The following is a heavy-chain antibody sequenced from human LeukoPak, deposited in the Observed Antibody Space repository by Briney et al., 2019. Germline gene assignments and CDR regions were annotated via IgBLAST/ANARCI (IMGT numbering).Heavy chain of an antibody. CDR2: IKQDGSEK. Sequence: GGSLRLSCAASGFTFSSYWMSWVRQAPGKGLEWVANIKQDGSEKYYVDSVKGRFTISRDNAKNSLYLQMNSLRAEDTAVYYCARYPPLNPKVTTLFDYWGQGTLVTVSS. CDR3: ARYPPLNPKVTTLFDY. V-gene: IGHV3-7*01. J-gene: IGHJ4*02. D-gene: IGHD4-17*01. CDR1: GFTFSSYW.